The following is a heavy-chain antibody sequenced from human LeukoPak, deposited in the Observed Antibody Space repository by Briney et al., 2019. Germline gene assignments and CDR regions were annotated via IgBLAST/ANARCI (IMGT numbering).Heavy chain of an antibody. Sequence: PGGSLRLSCAASGFTFSSYSMNWVRQAPGKGLEWVSYISSSSSTIYYADSVKGRFTISRDNAKNSLYLQMNSLRAEDTAVYYCARGGGVAAAGTVTFDYWGQGTLVTVSS. CDR1: GFTFSSYS. D-gene: IGHD6-13*01. CDR3: ARGGGVAAAGTVTFDY. CDR2: ISSSSSTI. V-gene: IGHV3-48*04. J-gene: IGHJ4*02.